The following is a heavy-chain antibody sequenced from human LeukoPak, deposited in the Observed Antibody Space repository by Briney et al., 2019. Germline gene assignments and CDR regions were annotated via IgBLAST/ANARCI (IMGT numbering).Heavy chain of an antibody. J-gene: IGHJ4*02. CDR3: AKSTAPCSRGSCYSALES. Sequence: PGGSLRLSCAASGFTFRSYVMSWVRLAPGKGLEWVSGLNTDGAWIYYADSVKGRFTISRDNSENTLCLQMDSLRVEDTAIYYCAKSTAPCSRGSCYSALESWGQGTLVTVSS. D-gene: IGHD2-15*01. CDR2: LNTDGAWI. CDR1: GFTFRSYV. V-gene: IGHV3-23*01.